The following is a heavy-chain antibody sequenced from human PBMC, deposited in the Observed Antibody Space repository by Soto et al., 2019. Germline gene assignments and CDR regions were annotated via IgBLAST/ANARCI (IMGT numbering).Heavy chain of an antibody. Sequence: QVQLVESGGGVVQPGRSLRLSCAASGFTFSSYGMHWVRQAPGKGLEWVAVIWYDGSNKYYADSVKGRFTISRDNSKNTMYLQMNSLRAEDTAVYYCAREGAGLAPTLQHWGQGTRVTVSS. J-gene: IGHJ1*01. CDR3: AREGAGLAPTLQH. CDR2: IWYDGSNK. V-gene: IGHV3-33*01. D-gene: IGHD6-19*01. CDR1: GFTFSSYG.